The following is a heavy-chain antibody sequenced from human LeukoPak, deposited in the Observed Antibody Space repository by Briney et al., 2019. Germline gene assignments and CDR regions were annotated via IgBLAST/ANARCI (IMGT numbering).Heavy chain of an antibody. CDR2: ISYDGSNK. J-gene: IGHJ3*02. V-gene: IGHV3-30*04. Sequence: GRSLRLSCGASGFTFSSYAMHWVRQAPGKGLEWVAVISYDGSNKYYADSVKGRFTISRDNSKNTLYLQMNSLRAEDTAVYYCARGPPMDDAFDIWGQGTMVTVSS. CDR1: GFTFSSYA. CDR3: ARGPPMDDAFDI. D-gene: IGHD3-10*01.